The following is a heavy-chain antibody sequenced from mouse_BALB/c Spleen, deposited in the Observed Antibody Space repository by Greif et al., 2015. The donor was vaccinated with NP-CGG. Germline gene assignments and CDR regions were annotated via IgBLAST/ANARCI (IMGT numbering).Heavy chain of an antibody. CDR1: GFTFSSYA. CDR3: AREGPRFAY. J-gene: IGHJ3*01. V-gene: IGHV5-9-1*01. CDR2: ISSGGSYT. D-gene: IGHD3-3*01. Sequence: EVKLVESGGGLVKPGGSLKLSCAASGFTFSSYAMSWVRQTPEKRLEWVATISSGGSYTYYPDSVKGRFTISRDNAKNTLYLQMSSLRSEDTAMYYCAREGPRFAYWGQGTLVTVSA.